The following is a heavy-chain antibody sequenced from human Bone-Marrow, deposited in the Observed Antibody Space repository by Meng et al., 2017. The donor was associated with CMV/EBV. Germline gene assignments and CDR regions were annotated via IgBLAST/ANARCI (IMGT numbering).Heavy chain of an antibody. CDR1: GGSISSYY. CDR2: IYYSGST. CDR3: ASYTRMDYAGNEGGGGSDY. D-gene: IGHD4-23*01. J-gene: IGHJ4*02. V-gene: IGHV4-59*12. Sequence: SETLSLTCTVSGGSISSYYWSWIRQPPGKGLEWIGYIYYSGSTNYNPSLKSRVTISVDTSKNQFSLKLSSVTAADTAVYYCASYTRMDYAGNEGGGGSDYWGQGTLVTVSS.